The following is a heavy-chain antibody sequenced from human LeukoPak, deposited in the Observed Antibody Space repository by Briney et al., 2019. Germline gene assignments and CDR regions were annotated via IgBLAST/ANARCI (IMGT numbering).Heavy chain of an antibody. CDR1: GFIFSSYW. J-gene: IGHJ5*02. V-gene: IGHV3-74*01. CDR3: ASSIGGYNWFDP. D-gene: IGHD3-16*01. Sequence: PGGSLRLSCAASGFIFSSYWMHWVRQAPGKGLVWVSRINSDGTTATYADFVKGRFTISRDNAKNTLDLQMNSLRGEDTAVYYCASSIGGYNWFDPWGQGTLVTVSS. CDR2: INSDGTTA.